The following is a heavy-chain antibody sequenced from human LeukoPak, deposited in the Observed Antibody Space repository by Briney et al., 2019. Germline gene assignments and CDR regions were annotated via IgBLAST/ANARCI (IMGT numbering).Heavy chain of an antibody. V-gene: IGHV3-9*01. D-gene: IGHD3-10*01. CDR1: GFTFDDYA. CDR3: AKVNSRITMVRGVIDY. J-gene: IGHJ4*02. Sequence: GGSLRLSCAASGFTFDDYAMHWVRQAPGKGLEWVSGISWNSGSIGYADSVKGRFTISRDNAKNSLYLQMNSLRAEDTALYYCAKVNSRITMVRGVIDYWGQGTLVTVSS. CDR2: ISWNSGSI.